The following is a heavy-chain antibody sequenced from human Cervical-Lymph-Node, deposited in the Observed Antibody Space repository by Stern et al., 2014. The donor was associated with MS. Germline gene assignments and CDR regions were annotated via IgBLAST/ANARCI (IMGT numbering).Heavy chain of an antibody. D-gene: IGHD3-10*01. J-gene: IGHJ5*02. CDR2: IVPVFAKA. CDR3: ARERSIHYPAFAP. Sequence: QVQLGQSGGEVKKPGGSVRVSCKASGGSFKSYAFNWLRQAPGQGLEWMGDIVPVFAKASYAQKFQGRATVTADEPTNTVYMELSFLTSEDTAVYYCARERSIHYPAFAPWGQGTLVTVSS. V-gene: IGHV1-69*01. CDR1: GGSFKSYA.